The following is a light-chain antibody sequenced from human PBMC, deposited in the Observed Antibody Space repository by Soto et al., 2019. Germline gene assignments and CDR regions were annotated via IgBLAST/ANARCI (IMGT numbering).Light chain of an antibody. J-gene: IGKJ4*01. Sequence: DIQMPKSPSTLPASVGARVTITCRTSQSARTCLAWYQKKPGRDPNLLIYKAVSFESEVPSRFSGSGSRTESTLTINSLQPDDFATYYCQQYNSYPRTFGGGTKVEIK. V-gene: IGKV1-5*03. CDR1: QSARTC. CDR3: QQYNSYPRT. CDR2: KAV.